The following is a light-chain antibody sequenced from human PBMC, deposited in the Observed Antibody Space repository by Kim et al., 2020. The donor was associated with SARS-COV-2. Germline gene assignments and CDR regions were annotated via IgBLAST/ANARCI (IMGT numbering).Light chain of an antibody. V-gene: IGKV1-39*01. CDR2: AAS. J-gene: IGKJ4*01. CDR3: QQSYTAPWLS. CDR1: QSIGTR. Sequence: IQMTQSPSSLAASVRDRVTIACRASQSIGTRLNWYQQRPGKAPKLLIYAASTLQSGVPSRFSGTGSGTDFALTISSLQPEDFATYYCQQSYTAPWLSFGGGTKVDIK.